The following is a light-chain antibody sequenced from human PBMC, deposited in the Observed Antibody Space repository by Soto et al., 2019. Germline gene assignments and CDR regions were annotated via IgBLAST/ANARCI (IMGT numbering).Light chain of an antibody. CDR2: AAS. J-gene: IGKJ4*01. CDR3: QQYGSSPH. Sequence: ELVLTQSPGTLSLSPGERATLSCRASRGVSSGYLAWYQQKPGQAPRPLIYAASNRATGIPGRFSGSGFGTDFTLTISRLEPEDFAVYYCQQYGSSPHFGGGTKVDIK. V-gene: IGKV3-20*01. CDR1: RGVSSGY.